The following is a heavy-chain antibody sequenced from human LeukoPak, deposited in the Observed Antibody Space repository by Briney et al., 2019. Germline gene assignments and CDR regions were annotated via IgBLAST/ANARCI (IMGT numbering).Heavy chain of an antibody. Sequence: GGSLRLSCAASGFSFISYGMHWVRQAPGKGLEWVGVISDDGRNKKYADSVKGRFTISRDNSKNTLYLQMNSLRAEDTAVYYCAKDGAEGRYYYDSSADYWGQGTLVTVSS. D-gene: IGHD3-22*01. CDR2: ISDDGRNK. V-gene: IGHV3-30*18. CDR1: GFSFISYG. J-gene: IGHJ4*02. CDR3: AKDGAEGRYYYDSSADY.